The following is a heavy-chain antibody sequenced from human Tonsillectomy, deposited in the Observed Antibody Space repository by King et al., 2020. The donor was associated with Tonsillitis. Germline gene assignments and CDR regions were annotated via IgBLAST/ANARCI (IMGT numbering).Heavy chain of an antibody. J-gene: IGHJ3*02. D-gene: IGHD6-19*01. CDR2: ISGSGGST. CDR1: GFTFSSYA. V-gene: IGHV3-23*04. CDR3: AKEGIGFRSGWYLGGGDDAFDI. Sequence: VQLVESGGDLVQPGGSLRLSCAASGFTFSSYAMSWVRQAPGKGLEWVSTISGSGGSTYYADSVKGRFTISRDNSKNTLYLRMNSLRAEDTAVYYCAKEGIGFRSGWYLGGGDDAFDIWGQGTMVTVSS.